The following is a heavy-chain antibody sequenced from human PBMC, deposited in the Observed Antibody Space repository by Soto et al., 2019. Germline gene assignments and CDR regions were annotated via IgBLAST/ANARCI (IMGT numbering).Heavy chain of an antibody. CDR1: RFTFSSYA. J-gene: IGHJ4*02. V-gene: IGHV3-23*01. D-gene: IGHD2-21*01. Sequence: EVQLLESGGGLVQPGGSLRLSCADSRFTFSSYAMSWVRQAPGKGLEWVSAISVSGGSTYYADSVKDRFTISRDNSKNTLYLQMNNMKDADTAVYYCAKDVVPFHSEGIDYWGQGNLVTVYS. CDR2: ISVSGGST. CDR3: AKDVVPFHSEGIDY.